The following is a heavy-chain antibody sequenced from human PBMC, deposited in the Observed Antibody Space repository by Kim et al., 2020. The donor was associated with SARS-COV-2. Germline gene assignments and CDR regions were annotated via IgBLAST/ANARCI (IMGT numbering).Heavy chain of an antibody. D-gene: IGHD1-26*01. CDR2: ISSSSSYI. V-gene: IGHV3-21*01. Sequence: GGSLRLSCAASGFTFSSYSMNWVRQAPGKGLEWVSSISSSSSYIYYADSVKGRFTISRDNAKNSLYLQMNSLRAEDTAVYYCARAQVGATMGRAFDIWGQGTMVTVSS. CDR3: ARAQVGATMGRAFDI. CDR1: GFTFSSYS. J-gene: IGHJ3*02.